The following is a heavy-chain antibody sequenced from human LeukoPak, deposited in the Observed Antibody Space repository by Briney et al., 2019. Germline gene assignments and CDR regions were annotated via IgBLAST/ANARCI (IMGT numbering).Heavy chain of an antibody. V-gene: IGHV4-34*01. CDR1: GGSFSGYY. J-gene: IGHJ4*02. CDR3: ARGRYSSSWYDY. Sequence: SETLSLTCAVYGGSFSGYYWSWIRQPPGKGLEWIGEINHSGSTNYNPSLKSRVTVSVDTSKNQFSLKLSSVTAADTAVYYCARGRYSSSWYDYWGQGTLVTVSS. CDR2: INHSGST. D-gene: IGHD6-13*01.